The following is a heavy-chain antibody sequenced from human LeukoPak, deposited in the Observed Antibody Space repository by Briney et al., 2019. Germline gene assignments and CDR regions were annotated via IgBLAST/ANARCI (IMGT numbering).Heavy chain of an antibody. CDR3: ARDPTVDTAIVGYFDY. Sequence: GGSLRLSCGASGFTFRSYAMQWVRQVPGKGLEWVAVISYDGSNKYYADSVKGLFTISRDNCKNTLYLQMNSLRAEDTAVYYCARDPTVDTAIVGYFDYWGQGTLVTVSS. D-gene: IGHD5-18*01. CDR1: GFTFRSYA. V-gene: IGHV3-30*01. CDR2: ISYDGSNK. J-gene: IGHJ4*02.